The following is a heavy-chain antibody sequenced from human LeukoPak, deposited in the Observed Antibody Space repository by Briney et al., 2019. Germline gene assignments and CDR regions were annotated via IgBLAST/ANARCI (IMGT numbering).Heavy chain of an antibody. CDR1: GFTFSSYA. CDR3: AKFRDSGGVPAAIPNTNWFDP. J-gene: IGHJ5*02. V-gene: IGHV3-23*01. Sequence: QPGGSLRLSCAASGFTFSSYAMSWVRQAPGKGLEWVSAISGSGGSTYYADSVKGRFTISRDNSKNTLYLQMNSLRAEDTAVYYCAKFRDSGGVPAAIPNTNWFDPWGQGTLVTVSS. D-gene: IGHD2-2*02. CDR2: ISGSGGST.